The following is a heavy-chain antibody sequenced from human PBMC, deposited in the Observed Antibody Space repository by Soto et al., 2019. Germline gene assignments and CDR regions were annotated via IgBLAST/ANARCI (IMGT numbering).Heavy chain of an antibody. CDR1: GYTFTSYD. V-gene: IGHV1-8*01. CDR2: MNPNSGNT. J-gene: IGHJ6*02. D-gene: IGHD6-13*01. Sequence: QVQLVQSGAEVKKPGASVKVSCKASGYTFTSYDINWVRQATGQGLEWMGWMNPNSGNTGYAQKFQGRVTMTRNTSLSTAYMELSSLRSEDTAGYYCARRGYSSSWYYYYYYGMDVWGQGTTVTVSS. CDR3: ARRGYSSSWYYYYYYGMDV.